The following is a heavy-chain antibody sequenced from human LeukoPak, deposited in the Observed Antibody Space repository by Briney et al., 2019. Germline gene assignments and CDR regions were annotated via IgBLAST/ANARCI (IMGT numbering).Heavy chain of an antibody. CDR1: GFTFSNSW. CDR3: EGSAGY. CDR2: IKRDGSEK. V-gene: IGHV3-7*01. Sequence: GGSLRLSCAASGFTFSNSWMSWVRQAPGKGLEWVANIKRDGSEKYYVDSVKGRFPISRDNAKSSLLLQVTSLRADDTAVYYCEGSAGYWGQGTLVTVPS. J-gene: IGHJ4*02.